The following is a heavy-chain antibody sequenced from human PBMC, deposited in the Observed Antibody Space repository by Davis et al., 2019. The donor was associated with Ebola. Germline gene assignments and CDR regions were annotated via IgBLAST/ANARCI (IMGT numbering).Heavy chain of an antibody. Sequence: GESLKISCAASGFTFNSYGMHWVRRAPGKGLEWLAVISDDGSNKYYADSVEGRFTISRDNSKETLYLQVNSLRAEDTAVYYCAKDRCSSRRCQDFYYGMDVWGQGTTVIVSS. V-gene: IGHV3-30*18. J-gene: IGHJ6*02. CDR1: GFTFNSYG. CDR2: ISDDGSNK. CDR3: AKDRCSSRRCQDFYYGMDV. D-gene: IGHD2-2*01.